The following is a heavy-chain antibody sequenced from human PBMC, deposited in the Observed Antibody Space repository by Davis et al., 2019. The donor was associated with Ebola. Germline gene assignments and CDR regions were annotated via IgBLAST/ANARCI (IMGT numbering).Heavy chain of an antibody. CDR1: GFTFSSYG. CDR3: ARDKGSITMIEDY. D-gene: IGHD3-22*01. CDR2: IWYDGSNK. J-gene: IGHJ4*02. V-gene: IGHV3-33*01. Sequence: GGSLRLSCAASGFTFSSYGMHWVRQAPGKGLEWVAVIWYDGSNKYYADSVKGRFTISRDNSKNTLYLQMNSLRAEDTAVYYCARDKGSITMIEDYWGQGTLVTVPS.